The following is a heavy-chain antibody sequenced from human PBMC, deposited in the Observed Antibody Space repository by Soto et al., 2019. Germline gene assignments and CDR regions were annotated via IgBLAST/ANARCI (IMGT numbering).Heavy chain of an antibody. J-gene: IGHJ6*03. V-gene: IGHV3-73*01. CDR1: GFTFSGSA. CDR2: IRSKANSYAT. D-gene: IGHD6-13*01. CDR3: AKDLAAAQRTSAYYYYYMDV. Sequence: HPGGSLRLSCAASGFTFSGSAMHWVRQASGKGLEWVGRIRSKANSYATAYAASVKGRFTISRDDSKNTAYLQMNSLRAEDTAVYYCAKDLAAAQRTSAYYYYYMDVWGKGTTVTVSS.